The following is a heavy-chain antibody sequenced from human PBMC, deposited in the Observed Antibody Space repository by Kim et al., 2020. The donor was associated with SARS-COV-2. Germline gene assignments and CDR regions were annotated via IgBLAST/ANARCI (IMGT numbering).Heavy chain of an antibody. Sequence: SGPTLVNPTQTLTLTCTFSGFSLSTSGMCVSWIRQPPGKALEWLARIDWDDDKYYSTSLKTRLTISKDTSKNQVVLTMTNMDPVDTATYYCARMNAGYPAHDYWGQGTLVTVSS. CDR2: IDWDDDK. CDR3: ARMNAGYPAHDY. CDR1: GFSLSTSGMC. D-gene: IGHD3-9*01. J-gene: IGHJ4*02. V-gene: IGHV2-70*11.